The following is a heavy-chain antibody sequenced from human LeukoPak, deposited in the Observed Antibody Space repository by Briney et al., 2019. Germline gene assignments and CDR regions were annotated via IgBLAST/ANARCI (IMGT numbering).Heavy chain of an antibody. CDR3: AKLLNDYGDYYFDY. D-gene: IGHD4-17*01. CDR2: ISRSGNII. CDR1: GFTFSDYN. J-gene: IGHJ4*02. V-gene: IGHV3-48*01. Sequence: GGSLRLSCAASGFTFSDYNMNWVRQVPGKGLESVSYISRSGNIIYYADSVKGRFTISRDNAKNSLYLRMNSLRAEDTAVYYCAKLLNDYGDYYFDYWGQGTLVTVSS.